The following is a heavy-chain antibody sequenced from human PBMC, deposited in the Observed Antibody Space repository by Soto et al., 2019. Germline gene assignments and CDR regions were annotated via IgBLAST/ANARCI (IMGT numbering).Heavy chain of an antibody. CDR2: INPNSGGT. CDR1: GYTFIGYY. CDR3: ARVGGGLASLGYYGMDV. Sequence: QVQLVQSGAEVKKTGASVKVSCKASGYTFIGYYIHWERQAPGQGLEWMGWINPNSGGTNYAQRFQGWVTMTRDRSISTAYMELSRLKSDDTAVYYCARVGGGLASLGYYGMDVWGQGTTVTISS. V-gene: IGHV1-2*04. J-gene: IGHJ6*02. D-gene: IGHD3-10*01.